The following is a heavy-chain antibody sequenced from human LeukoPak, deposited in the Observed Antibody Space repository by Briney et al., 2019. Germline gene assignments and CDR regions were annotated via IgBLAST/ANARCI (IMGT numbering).Heavy chain of an antibody. D-gene: IGHD3-10*01. CDR2: IYHSGST. J-gene: IGHJ6*03. CDR3: ARVHGAGYYYMDV. CDR1: GYSISSGYY. V-gene: IGHV4-38-2*02. Sequence: SETLSLTCTVSGYSISSGYYWGWIRQPPGKGLERIGSIYHSGSTYYNPSLKSRVTISVDTSKNQFSLKLSSVTAADTAVYYCARVHGAGYYYMDVWGKGTTVTVSS.